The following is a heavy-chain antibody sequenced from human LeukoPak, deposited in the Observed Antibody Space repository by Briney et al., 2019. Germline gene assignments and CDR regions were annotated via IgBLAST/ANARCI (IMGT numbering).Heavy chain of an antibody. CDR3: VRQPPGVYDTTQNWFDP. CDR2: IAPSDSYT. D-gene: IGHD3-22*01. J-gene: IGHJ5*02. CDR1: GYSFPSYW. Sequence: GESLKISCKVSGYSFPSYWITWVRQVPGKGLEWMGRIAPSDSYTNYNPSFEGHVTVSVEKSITTVYLQWSSLKASDTAMYYCVRQPPGVYDTTQNWFDPWGQGTLVTVSS. V-gene: IGHV5-10-1*01.